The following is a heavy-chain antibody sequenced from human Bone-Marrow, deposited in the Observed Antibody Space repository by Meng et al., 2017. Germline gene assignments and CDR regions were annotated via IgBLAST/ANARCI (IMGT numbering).Heavy chain of an antibody. D-gene: IGHD6-19*01. CDR2: INAGNGNT. CDR3: ARGGDRGSGWYGGAFDI. V-gene: IGHV1-3*01. J-gene: IGHJ3*02. Sequence: ASVKVSCKASGYTFTSYAMHWVRQAPGQRLDWMGWINAGNGNTKYSQKFQGRVTITRDTSASTAYMELSSLRSEDTAVYYCARGGDRGSGWYGGAFDIWGQGTMVTVSS. CDR1: GYTFTSYA.